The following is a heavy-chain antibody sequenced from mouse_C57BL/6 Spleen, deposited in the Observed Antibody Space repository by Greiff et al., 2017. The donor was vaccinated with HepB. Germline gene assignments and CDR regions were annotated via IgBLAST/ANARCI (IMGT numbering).Heavy chain of an antibody. CDR3: AITTVVARDYFDD. J-gene: IGHJ2*01. Sequence: EVQLQESGAELVKPGASVKLSCTASGFNIKDYYMHWVKQRTEQGLEWIGRIDPEDGETKYAPKFQGKATITADTSSNTAYLHLSSLTSEDTAVYYWAITTVVARDYFDDWGQGTTLTVSS. CDR1: GFNIKDYY. CDR2: IDPEDGET. D-gene: IGHD1-1*01. V-gene: IGHV14-2*01.